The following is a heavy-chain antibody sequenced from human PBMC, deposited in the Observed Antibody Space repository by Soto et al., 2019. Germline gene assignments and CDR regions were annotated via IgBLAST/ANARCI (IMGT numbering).Heavy chain of an antibody. CDR3: AVEQGRTMWDFDY. Sequence: GASVKVSCKASGYTFTGYYMHWVRQAPGQGLEWMGWINPNSGGTNYAQKFQGRVTMTRDTSISTAYMELSRLRSDDTAVYYCAVEQGRTMWDFDYWGQGXLVTVSA. D-gene: IGHD3-10*02. J-gene: IGHJ4*02. CDR2: INPNSGGT. CDR1: GYTFTGYY. V-gene: IGHV1-2*02.